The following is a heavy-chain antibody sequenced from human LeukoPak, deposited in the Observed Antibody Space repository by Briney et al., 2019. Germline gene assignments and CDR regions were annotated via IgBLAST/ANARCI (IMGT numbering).Heavy chain of an antibody. CDR2: INWSGGST. CDR3: ARVDRGSYLMFYYVDY. D-gene: IGHD1-26*01. V-gene: IGHV3-20*04. J-gene: IGHJ4*02. CDR1: GFTFDDYG. Sequence: PGGSLRLSCAASGFTFDDYGLSWVRQAPGKGLEWVSGINWSGGSTGYADSVKGRFTISRDNAKNSLYLQMNSLRAEDTAVYYCARVDRGSYLMFYYVDYWGQGTLVTVSS.